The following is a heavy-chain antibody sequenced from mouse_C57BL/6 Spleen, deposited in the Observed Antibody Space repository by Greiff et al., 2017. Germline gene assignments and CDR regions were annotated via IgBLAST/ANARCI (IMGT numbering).Heavy chain of an antibody. CDR2: IDPEDGGT. CDR1: GFNITDYY. CDR3: DRTGRMGYFDY. J-gene: IGHJ2*01. Sequence: VQLQQSGAELVKPGASVKLSCTASGFNITDYYMHWVKQRTEQGLEWIGWIDPEDGGTKYAPKFQGKATITADTSSNTAYLQVSSRAAEETAVYYGDRTGRMGYFDYWGQGTTLTVSS. V-gene: IGHV14-2*01.